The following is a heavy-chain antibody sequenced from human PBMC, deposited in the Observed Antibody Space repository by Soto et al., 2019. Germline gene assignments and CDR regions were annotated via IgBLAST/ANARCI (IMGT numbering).Heavy chain of an antibody. V-gene: IGHV3-15*01. Sequence: EVQLVESGGGFVKPGGSLRLCCAASGFSFADVWMYWVRQAPGAGLEYIGRIKNKADGGTTEYAAPAKGRFTISRDDSKKSLFLQMDSLKMEDTAVYYCAASFITGYWGQGTLVTVS. CDR3: AASFITGY. D-gene: IGHD1-20*01. CDR2: IKNKADGGTT. J-gene: IGHJ4*02. CDR1: GFSFADVW.